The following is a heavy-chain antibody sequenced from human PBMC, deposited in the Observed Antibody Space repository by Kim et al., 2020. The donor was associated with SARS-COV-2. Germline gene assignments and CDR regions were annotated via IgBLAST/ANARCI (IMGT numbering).Heavy chain of an antibody. CDR3: AKALLRGVNFYYYGMDA. CDR1: GFTFSTYG. D-gene: IGHD3-10*01. J-gene: IGHJ6*01. CDR2: ISYDGSNK. Sequence: GGSLRLSCAASGFTFSTYGMHWVRQAPGKGLEWVALISYDGSNKYYADSVKGRFTISRDNSENTLYLQMNSLRAEDTAVYSCAKALLRGVNFYYYGMDA. V-gene: IGHV3-30*18.